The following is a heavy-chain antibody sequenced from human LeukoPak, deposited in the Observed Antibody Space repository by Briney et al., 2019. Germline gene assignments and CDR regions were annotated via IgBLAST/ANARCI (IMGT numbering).Heavy chain of an antibody. CDR2: ISSSSSYI. CDR1: GFTFSSYS. CDR3: ARVYYDSSGYYSYLDS. V-gene: IGHV3-21*01. D-gene: IGHD3-22*01. Sequence: GGSLRLSCAASGFTFSSYSMNWVRQAPGKGLEWVSSISSSSSYIYYADSVKGRFTISRDNAKNSLYLQMNSLRAEDTAVYYCARVYYDSSGYYSYLDSWGQGTLVTVSS. J-gene: IGHJ4*02.